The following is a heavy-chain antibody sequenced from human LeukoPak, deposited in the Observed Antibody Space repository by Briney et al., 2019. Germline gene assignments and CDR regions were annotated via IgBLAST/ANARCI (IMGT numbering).Heavy chain of an antibody. CDR1: KFTFNDYA. CDR2: ISWNSDNI. J-gene: IGHJ4*02. CDR3: ARTGNYFDY. V-gene: IGHV3-9*01. Sequence: GGSLRLSCAASKFTFNDYAMHWVRQAPGKGLEWVSGISWNSDNIGYADSVRGRFTISRDNAKNSLYLQMNSLRTEDTAVYYCARTGNYFDYWGQGTLVTVSS. D-gene: IGHD3-10*01.